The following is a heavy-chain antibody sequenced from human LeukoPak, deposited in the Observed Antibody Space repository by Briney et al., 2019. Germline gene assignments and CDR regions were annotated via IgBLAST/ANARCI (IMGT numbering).Heavy chain of an antibody. CDR3: ARVLDRYSGYDYLIDY. V-gene: IGHV4-34*01. D-gene: IGHD5-12*01. CDR2: INHSGST. J-gene: IGHJ4*02. CDR1: GGSFSGYY. Sequence: PSETLSLTCAVYGGSFSGYYWSWIRQPPGKGLEWIGEINHSGSTNYNPSLKSRVTISVDTSKNQFSLKLSSVTAADTAVYYCARVLDRYSGYDYLIDYWGQGTLVTVSS.